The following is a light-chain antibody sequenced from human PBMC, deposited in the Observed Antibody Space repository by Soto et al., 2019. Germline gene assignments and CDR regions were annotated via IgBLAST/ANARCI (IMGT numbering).Light chain of an antibody. J-gene: IGLJ2*01. CDR1: SSDVGSYNL. CDR2: EGS. V-gene: IGLV2-23*03. CDR3: CSYAGSSTFVV. Sequence: QSALTQPASVSGSPGQSITISCTGTSSDVGSYNLVSWYQQHPGKAPKLMIYEGSKRPSGVSNRFSGSKSGNTASLTISGLQAEDEADYCCCSYAGSSTFVVFRGGTKLTVL.